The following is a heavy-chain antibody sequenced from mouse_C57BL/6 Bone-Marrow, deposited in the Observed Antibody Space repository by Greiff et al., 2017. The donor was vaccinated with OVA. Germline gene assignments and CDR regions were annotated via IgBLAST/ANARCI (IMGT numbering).Heavy chain of an antibody. Sequence: EVQLQESGPGLVKPSQSLSLSCSVTGYSITSGYYWNWIRQFPGNKLEWMGYISYDGSNNYNPSLKNRISITRDTSTNQFFLKLNSVTTEDTATYYCARHGNTDYWGQGTSVTVSS. J-gene: IGHJ4*01. CDR1: GYSITSGYY. CDR2: ISYDGSN. CDR3: ARHGNTDY. D-gene: IGHD2-1*01. V-gene: IGHV3-6*01.